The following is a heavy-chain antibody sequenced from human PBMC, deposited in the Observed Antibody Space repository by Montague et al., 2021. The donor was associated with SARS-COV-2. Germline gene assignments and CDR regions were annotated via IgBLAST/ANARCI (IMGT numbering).Heavy chain of an antibody. V-gene: IGHV2-70*12. Sequence: PALVKPTQTLTLTCTFSGFSLNTSGMCVSWIRQPPGKALEWLAHIDWDDDKYYSTSLKTRLTISKDTSKNQVVLTMTNMDPVDTATYYCAHRGGSSWTKPYFDYWGQGTLVTVSS. D-gene: IGHD6-13*01. CDR3: AHRGGSSWTKPYFDY. CDR1: GFSLNTSGMC. J-gene: IGHJ4*02. CDR2: IDWDDDK.